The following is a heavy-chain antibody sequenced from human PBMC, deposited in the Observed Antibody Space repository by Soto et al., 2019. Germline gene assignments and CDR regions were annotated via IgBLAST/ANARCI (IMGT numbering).Heavy chain of an antibody. V-gene: IGHV3-30*18. CDR3: AKSRYDFLTGYFFRYFFYY. J-gene: IGHJ4*02. D-gene: IGHD3-9*01. Sequence: PEGSLRLSCAASGFTFSSYCMHWVRQAPGTGLEWVAVISYDGSNNYYADSVKGRFTISRDNSKNTLYLQMNSLRTEDTAVYYCAKSRYDFLTGYFFRYFFYYWGQGTLVTVSS. CDR2: ISYDGSNN. CDR1: GFTFSSYC.